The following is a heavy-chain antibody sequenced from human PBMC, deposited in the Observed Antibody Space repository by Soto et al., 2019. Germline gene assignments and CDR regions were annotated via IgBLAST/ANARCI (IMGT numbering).Heavy chain of an antibody. D-gene: IGHD3-10*01. CDR2: INHSGST. CDR3: ARVLRVRRSYYYYYYYMDV. CDR1: GGSFSGYY. Sequence: SETLSLTCAVYGGSFSGYYWSWIRQPPGKGLEWIGEINHSGSTNYNPSLKSRVTISVDTSKNQFSLKLSSVTAADTAVYYCARVLRVRRSYYYYYYYMDVWGKGTTVTVSS. J-gene: IGHJ6*03. V-gene: IGHV4-34*01.